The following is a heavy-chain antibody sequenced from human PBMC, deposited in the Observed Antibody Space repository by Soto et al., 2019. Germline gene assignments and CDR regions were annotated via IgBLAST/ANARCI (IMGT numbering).Heavy chain of an antibody. D-gene: IGHD4-4*01. CDR2: IYSSGST. Sequence: PSETLSLTCTVSGGSISTYYWTWIRQPPGKGLEWIGYIYSSGSTNYNPSLKSRVTISVDRSKNQFSLKLSSVTAADTAVYYCARGMPTLTTSDYWGPGTLVTVSS. CDR1: GGSISTYY. CDR3: ARGMPTLTTSDY. J-gene: IGHJ4*02. V-gene: IGHV4-59*12.